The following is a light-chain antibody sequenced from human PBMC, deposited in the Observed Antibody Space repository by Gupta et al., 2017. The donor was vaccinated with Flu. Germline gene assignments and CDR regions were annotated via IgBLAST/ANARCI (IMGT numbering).Light chain of an antibody. CDR2: NDS. CDR3: QSADSSDNYDV. V-gene: IGLV3-25*02. CDR1: ALPEQY. Sequence: SYELPQPPSVSVSPGQTARITCSGDALPEQYTYWYQQKPGHAPVLIIYNDSERPSGIPERFSGSSSGTTATLTISGVQAEDEADYYCQSADSSDNYDVFGGGTKLTVL. J-gene: IGLJ3*02.